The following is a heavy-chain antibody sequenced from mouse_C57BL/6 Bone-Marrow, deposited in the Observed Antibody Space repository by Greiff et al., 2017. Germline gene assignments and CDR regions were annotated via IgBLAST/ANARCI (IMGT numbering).Heavy chain of an antibody. D-gene: IGHD2-4*01. CDR3: AKEERIAYYDYDEYYYTMDY. Sequence: QVQLKQSGPGLVAPSQSLSITCTVSGFSLTSYGVSWVRQPPGKGLEWLGVIWGDGSTNYHSALISRLSISKDNSKSQVFLKLNSLQTDDTATYYCAKEERIAYYDYDEYYYTMDYWGQGTSVTDSS. CDR1: GFSLTSYG. CDR2: IWGDGST. V-gene: IGHV2-3*01. J-gene: IGHJ4*01.